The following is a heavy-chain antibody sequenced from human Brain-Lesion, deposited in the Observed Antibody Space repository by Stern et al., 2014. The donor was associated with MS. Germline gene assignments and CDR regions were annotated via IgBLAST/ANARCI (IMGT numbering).Heavy chain of an antibody. V-gene: IGHV1-3*01. J-gene: IGHJ4*02. CDR3: ARDDHRDSSGHYAPFDY. CDR2: IHGLDDKT. Sequence: QVQLVQSGVEVKKPGASVKVSFKASGYTFIRYVMQWVLQAPGQRLEWMWRIHGLDDKTKYSHQFQVRVTITRDTSANTVYMELSSLRSEDTAVYYCARDDHRDSSGHYAPFDYWGQGTRVTVSS. D-gene: IGHD3-22*01. CDR1: GYTFIRYV.